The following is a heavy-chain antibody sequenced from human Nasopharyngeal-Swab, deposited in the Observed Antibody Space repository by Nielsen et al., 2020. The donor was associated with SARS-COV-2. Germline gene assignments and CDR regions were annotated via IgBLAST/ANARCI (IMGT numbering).Heavy chain of an antibody. CDR2: ISYDGSNK. Sequence: GGSLRLSCAASGFTFSSYAMHWVRQAPGKGLEWVAVISYDGSNKYYADSVKGRFTISRDNSKNTLYLQMNSLRAEDTAVYYCARDKRRGDCSSTSCYPLGYWGQGTLVTVSS. D-gene: IGHD2-2*01. CDR1: GFTFSSYA. J-gene: IGHJ4*02. CDR3: ARDKRRGDCSSTSCYPLGY. V-gene: IGHV3-30-3*01.